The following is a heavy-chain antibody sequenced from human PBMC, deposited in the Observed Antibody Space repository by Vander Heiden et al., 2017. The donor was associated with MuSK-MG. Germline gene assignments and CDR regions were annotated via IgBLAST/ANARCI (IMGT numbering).Heavy chain of an antibody. D-gene: IGHD6-6*01. CDR2: ISSGGGNT. CDR3: AKSSEYSSSPSDY. J-gene: IGHJ4*02. V-gene: IGHV3-23*01. CDR1: GFTFRSYA. Sequence: EVQLFESGGGLVQPGGSLRLSCAASGFTFRSYAMSWVRQAPGKGLEWVSSISSGGGNTYYADSVKGRFTISRDNSKNTLYLQMNSLRAEDTAVDYCAKSSEYSSSPSDYWGQGTLVTVSS.